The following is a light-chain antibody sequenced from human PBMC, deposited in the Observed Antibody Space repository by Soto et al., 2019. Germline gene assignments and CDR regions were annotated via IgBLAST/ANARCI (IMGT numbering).Light chain of an antibody. CDR2: LGF. CDR3: LQALQTPYT. J-gene: IGKJ2*01. CDR1: QRLLHSNGNYF. Sequence: EIVMTQSPPSLTVTPGEPASISCRSSQRLLHSNGNYFLDWYLQKPGQSPQLLIYLGFNRASGVPDRVSVSGAGTDFTLKISRVEAEDVGVHYCLQALQTPYTFGQGTKVDIK. V-gene: IGKV2-28*01.